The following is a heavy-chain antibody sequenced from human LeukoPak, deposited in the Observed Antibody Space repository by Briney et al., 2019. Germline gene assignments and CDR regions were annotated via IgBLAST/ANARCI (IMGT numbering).Heavy chain of an antibody. Sequence: PSETLSLTCTVSGGSISSGDYYWSWIRQPPGKGLEWIGYIYYSGSTYHNPSLKSRVTISVDTSKNQFSLKLSSVTAADTAVYYCARDRVLTGSGTFDYWGQGTLVTVSS. D-gene: IGHD3-9*01. CDR1: GGSISSGDYY. CDR3: ARDRVLTGSGTFDY. CDR2: IYYSGST. V-gene: IGHV4-30-4*01. J-gene: IGHJ4*02.